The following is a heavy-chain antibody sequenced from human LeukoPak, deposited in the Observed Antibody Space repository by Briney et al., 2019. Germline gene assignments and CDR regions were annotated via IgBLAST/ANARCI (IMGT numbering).Heavy chain of an antibody. J-gene: IGHJ4*02. CDR2: ISGSSRAI. CDR3: AREPQEGFDY. Sequence: GGSLRLSCAAPGFTFSSYSMNWVRQAPGKGLEWISYISGSSRAIYYADSVKDRFTISRDNAKNSLYLQMNNLRAEDTAVYYCAREPQEGFDYWGQGTLVTISS. CDR1: GFTFSSYS. V-gene: IGHV3-48*01.